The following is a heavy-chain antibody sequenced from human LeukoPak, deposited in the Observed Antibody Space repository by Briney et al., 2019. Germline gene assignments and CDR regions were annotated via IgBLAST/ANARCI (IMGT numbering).Heavy chain of an antibody. D-gene: IGHD3-10*01. CDR3: ARRLDGSGSYYNNWFDP. CDR2: INHSGST. J-gene: IGHJ5*02. Sequence: PSETLSLTCAVYGGSFSGYYWSWIRQPPGKGLEWIGEINHSGSTNYNPSLKSRVTISVDTSKNQFSLKLSSVTAADTAVYYCARRLDGSGSYYNNWFDPWGQGTLVTVSS. V-gene: IGHV4-34*01. CDR1: GGSFSGYY.